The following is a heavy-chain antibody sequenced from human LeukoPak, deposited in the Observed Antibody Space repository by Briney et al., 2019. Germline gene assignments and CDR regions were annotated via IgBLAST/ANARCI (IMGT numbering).Heavy chain of an antibody. Sequence: GGSLRLSCAASGFTFSDYYMSRIRQAPGKGLEWVSYISSSGSTIYYADSVKGRFTISRDNAKNSLYLQMNSLRAEDTAVYYCASSRTGSYYSVSDYWGQGTLVTVSS. CDR2: ISSSGSTI. CDR1: GFTFSDYY. J-gene: IGHJ4*02. CDR3: ASSRTGSYYSVSDY. V-gene: IGHV3-11*01. D-gene: IGHD1-26*01.